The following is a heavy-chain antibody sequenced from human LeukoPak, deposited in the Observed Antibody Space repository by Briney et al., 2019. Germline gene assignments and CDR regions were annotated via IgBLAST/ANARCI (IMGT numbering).Heavy chain of an antibody. D-gene: IGHD2-2*01. V-gene: IGHV3-66*01. CDR2: IYSGSTT. CDR1: GFSVTNNY. J-gene: IGHJ4*02. Sequence: GGSLRLSCAVSGFSVTNNYMSWVRQAPGKGLEWVSVIYSGSTTYYADSVKGRFTISRDNANNALSLQMNSLRAEDTAVYYCARDQGEGYCSSTNCYERLDFWGQGTLVTVSA. CDR3: ARDQGEGYCSSTNCYERLDF.